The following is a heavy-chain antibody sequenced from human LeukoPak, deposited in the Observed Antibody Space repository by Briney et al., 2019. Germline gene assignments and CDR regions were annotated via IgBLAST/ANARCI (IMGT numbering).Heavy chain of an antibody. CDR3: AKLRLGYCSGGSCSRGGTPMDV. CDR2: IYSDNT. CDR1: GFTVSSNS. J-gene: IGHJ6*03. D-gene: IGHD2-15*01. V-gene: IGHV3-66*03. Sequence: PGGSLRLSCTVSGFTVSSNSMSWVRQAPGKGLEWVSFIYSDNTHYSDSVKGRFTISRDNSKNTLYLQMNSLRAEDTAVYYCAKLRLGYCSGGSCSRGGTPMDVWGKGTTVTISS.